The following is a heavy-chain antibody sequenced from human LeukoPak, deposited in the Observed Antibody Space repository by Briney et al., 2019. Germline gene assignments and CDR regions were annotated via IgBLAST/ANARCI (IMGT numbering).Heavy chain of an antibody. CDR2: VSGSGGST. Sequence: GGSLRLPCAASGFTFSNYAMSWVRQAPGKGLEWVSAVSGSGGSTDYADSVKGRFTISRDNSKNTLFLQMNSLRAEDTAVYYCAKGTDYEIYYYYYYMDVWGKGTTVTVSS. CDR1: GFTFSNYA. J-gene: IGHJ6*03. V-gene: IGHV3-23*01. CDR3: AKGTDYEIYYYYYYMDV. D-gene: IGHD4-17*01.